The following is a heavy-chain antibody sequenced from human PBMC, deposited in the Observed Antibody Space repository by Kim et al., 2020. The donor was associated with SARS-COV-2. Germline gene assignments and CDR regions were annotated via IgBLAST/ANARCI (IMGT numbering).Heavy chain of an antibody. CDR1: GGSISSGGYY. Sequence: SETLSLTCTVSGGSISSGGYYWTWIRQNPGKGLEWIGHVYYSGSTNYNPSLKSRITISADTSKNQFSLKLNSVTAADTAVYYCARDLGDNSGYYYEVSSYGMDVWGQGTTVTVSS. D-gene: IGHD3-22*01. CDR2: VYYSGST. J-gene: IGHJ6*02. CDR3: ARDLGDNSGYYYEVSSYGMDV. V-gene: IGHV4-31*03.